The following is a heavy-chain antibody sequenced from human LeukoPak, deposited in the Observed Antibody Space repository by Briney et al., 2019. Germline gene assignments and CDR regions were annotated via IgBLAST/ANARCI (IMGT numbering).Heavy chain of an antibody. CDR3: ARDGDTYSFSFDY. CDR1: GFTFSNYN. J-gene: IGHJ4*02. V-gene: IGHV3-48*01. Sequence: SGGSLRLSCAASGFTFSNYNMNWVRQAPGKGLEWVSYISRSSSTIYYADSVKGRFTISRDNAKNSLYLQMNSLRAEDTAVYYCARDGDTYSFSFDYWGQGTLVTVSS. D-gene: IGHD2-15*01. CDR2: ISRSSSTI.